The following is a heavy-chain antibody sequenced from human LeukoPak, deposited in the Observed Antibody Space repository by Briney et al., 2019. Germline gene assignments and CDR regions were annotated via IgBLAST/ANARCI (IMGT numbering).Heavy chain of an antibody. J-gene: IGHJ3*02. V-gene: IGHV4-30-4*07. CDR3: ACLTTADAFDI. CDR2: MYYTRNT. CDR1: GGSISSGGYS. D-gene: IGHD3-22*01. Sequence: PSETLSLTCAVSGGSISSGGYSWSWIRQPPGKGLEWIGYMYYTRNTHYNPSLRSRITISVDTSKNQFSLKLSSVAAADTAVYYCACLTTADAFDIWGQGKMVTVSS.